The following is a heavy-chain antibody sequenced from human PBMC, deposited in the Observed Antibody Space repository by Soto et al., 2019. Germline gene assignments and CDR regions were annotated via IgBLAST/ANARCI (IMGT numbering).Heavy chain of an antibody. D-gene: IGHD2-15*01. J-gene: IGHJ6*02. CDR3: AREGVVVVAATPYYYYGMDV. Sequence: PSETLSLTCTVSDGSVSSGSYYWSWIRQPPGKGLEWIGYIYYSGSTNYNPSLKSRVTISVDTSKNQFSLKLSSVTAADTAVYYCAREGVVVVAATPYYYYGMDVWGQGTTVTVSS. V-gene: IGHV4-61*01. CDR1: DGSVSSGSYY. CDR2: IYYSGST.